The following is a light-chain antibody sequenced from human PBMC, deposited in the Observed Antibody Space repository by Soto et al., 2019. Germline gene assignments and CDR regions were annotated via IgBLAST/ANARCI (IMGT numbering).Light chain of an antibody. CDR2: DAS. V-gene: IGKV1-9*01. J-gene: IGKJ5*01. CDR3: QQLLSYPIT. Sequence: DIQMTQSPSSLSASVGDRVTIACRASQSISSYLNWYQQKPGKAPKLLIYDASSLESGVPLRFSGSGSGTSFTLTISSLQPEDFATYYCQQLLSYPITFGQGTRLEIK. CDR1: QSISSY.